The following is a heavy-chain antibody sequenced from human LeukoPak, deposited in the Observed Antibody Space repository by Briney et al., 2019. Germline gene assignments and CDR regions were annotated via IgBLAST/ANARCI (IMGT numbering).Heavy chain of an antibody. CDR3: ARALRYFDWLIEEDWFDP. CDR2: INTNTGNP. V-gene: IGHV7-4-1*02. J-gene: IGHJ5*02. Sequence: ASVKVSCKASGYTFTGYYMHWVRQAPGQGLEWMGWINTNTGNPTYAQGFTGRFVFSLDTSVSTAYLQISSLKAEDTAVYYCARALRYFDWLIEEDWFDPWGQGTLVTVSS. CDR1: GYTFTGYY. D-gene: IGHD3-9*01.